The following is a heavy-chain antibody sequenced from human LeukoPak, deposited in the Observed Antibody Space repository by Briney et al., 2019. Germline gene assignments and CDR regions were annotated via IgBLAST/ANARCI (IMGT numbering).Heavy chain of an antibody. D-gene: IGHD6-13*01. J-gene: IGHJ6*02. V-gene: IGHV5-51*01. Sequence: RGESLKISCKGSGHSFTSYWIGWVRQMPGKGLEWMGIIYPGDSDTRYSPSFQGQVTISADKSISTAYLQWSSLKASDTAMYYCARHLMEQQLVRAYYYYGMDVWGQGTTVTVSS. CDR2: IYPGDSDT. CDR3: ARHLMEQQLVRAYYYYGMDV. CDR1: GHSFTSYW.